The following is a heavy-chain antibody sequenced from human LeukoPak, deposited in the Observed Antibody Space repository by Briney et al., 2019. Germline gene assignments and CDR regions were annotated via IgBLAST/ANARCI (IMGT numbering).Heavy chain of an antibody. J-gene: IGHJ6*03. D-gene: IGHD6-6*01. Sequence: PSETLSLTCTVSGGSISSGSYYWGWIRQPAGKGLEWIGRIYTSGSTNYNPSLKSRVTISVDTSKNQFSLKLSSVTAADTAVYYCARVPFEYSSSAGVYYYYMDVWGKGTTVTVSS. V-gene: IGHV4-61*02. CDR3: ARVPFEYSSSAGVYYYYMDV. CDR2: IYTSGST. CDR1: GGSISSGSYY.